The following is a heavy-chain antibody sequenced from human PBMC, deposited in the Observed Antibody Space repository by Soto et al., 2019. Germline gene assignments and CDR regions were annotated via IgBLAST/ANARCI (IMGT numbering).Heavy chain of an antibody. Sequence: QVQLVESGGGVVQPGRSLRLSCAASGFTFRNYAMYWVRQAPNKGLEWVAVISYDGRSKYYADSVKGRFAISRDSSKNTLSLQMNSLRAEDTAVYYCARERVIVATGTFSYWGQGTLVTVSS. CDR3: ARERVIVATGTFSY. CDR1: GFTFRNYA. D-gene: IGHD6-13*01. V-gene: IGHV3-30*09. J-gene: IGHJ4*02. CDR2: ISYDGRSK.